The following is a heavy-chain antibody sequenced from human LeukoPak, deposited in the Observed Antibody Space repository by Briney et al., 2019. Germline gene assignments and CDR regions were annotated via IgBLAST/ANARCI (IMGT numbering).Heavy chain of an antibody. V-gene: IGHV3-30*18. CDR3: AKRPSDYGDYVTYFDY. J-gene: IGHJ4*02. CDR1: GFSFISYG. D-gene: IGHD4-17*01. CDR2: ISDDGKNK. Sequence: GGSLRLSCAASGFSFISYGMHWVRQAPGKGLEWVGVISDDGKNKKYADSVKGRFTISRDNSKDTLYLQMNSLRDEDTAVYYCAKRPSDYGDYVTYFDYWGQGTLVTVSS.